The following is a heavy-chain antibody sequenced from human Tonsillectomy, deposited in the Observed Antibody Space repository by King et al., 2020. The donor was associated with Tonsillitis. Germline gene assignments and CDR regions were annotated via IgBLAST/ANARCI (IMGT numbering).Heavy chain of an antibody. CDR2: IYTGDSDT. Sequence: DVQLVESGTEVKKPGESLKISCKGSIYRFTNFWIGWVRQMPGKGLEWMGIIYTGDSDTRYSPSFQGQVTISANKSISTAYLHWSSLKASDTAIYYCTSRSGTFSYDACDIWGRGTMVTVSS. V-gene: IGHV5-51*01. J-gene: IGHJ3*02. CDR3: TSRSGTFSYDACDI. CDR1: IYRFTNFW. D-gene: IGHD1-1*01.